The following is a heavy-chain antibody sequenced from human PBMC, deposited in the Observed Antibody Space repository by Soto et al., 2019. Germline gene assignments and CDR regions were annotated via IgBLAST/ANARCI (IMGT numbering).Heavy chain of an antibody. D-gene: IGHD3-22*01. V-gene: IGHV1-69*13. CDR3: ARDQGYYDSSGYWPYYGMDV. CDR2: IIPIFGTA. CDR1: GGTFSSYA. Sequence: GASVKVSCKASGGTFSSYAISWVRQAPGQGLEWMGGIIPIFGTANYAQKFQGRVTITADESTSTAYMELISLRSEDTAVYYCARDQGYYDSSGYWPYYGMDVWGQGTTVT. J-gene: IGHJ6*02.